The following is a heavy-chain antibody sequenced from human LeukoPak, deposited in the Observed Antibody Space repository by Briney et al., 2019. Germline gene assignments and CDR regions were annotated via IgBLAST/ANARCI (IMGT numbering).Heavy chain of an antibody. D-gene: IGHD6-6*01. CDR2: ISAYNGNT. J-gene: IGHJ6*03. CDR3: ARAKSIAARRGFYYYYYMDV. Sequence: ASVKVSCKASGYTFTSYGISWVRQAPGQGLEWMGWISAYNGNTNYAQKLQGRVTMTTDTSTSTAYMELRSLRSEDTAVYYCARAKSIAARRGFYYYYYMDVWGKGTTVTVSS. V-gene: IGHV1-18*01. CDR1: GYTFTSYG.